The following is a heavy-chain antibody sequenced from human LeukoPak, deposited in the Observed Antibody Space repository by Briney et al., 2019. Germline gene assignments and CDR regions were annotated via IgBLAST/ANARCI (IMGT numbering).Heavy chain of an antibody. D-gene: IGHD6-19*01. Sequence: VASVKASCKASGYTFTSYYMHWVRQAPGQGLEWMGIINPSGGSTSYAQKFQGRVTMTRDTSTSTVYMELSSLRSEDTAVYYCARGGGIAVAGNWFDPWGQGTLVTVSS. CDR1: GYTFTSYY. CDR2: INPSGGST. J-gene: IGHJ5*02. CDR3: ARGGGIAVAGNWFDP. V-gene: IGHV1-46*01.